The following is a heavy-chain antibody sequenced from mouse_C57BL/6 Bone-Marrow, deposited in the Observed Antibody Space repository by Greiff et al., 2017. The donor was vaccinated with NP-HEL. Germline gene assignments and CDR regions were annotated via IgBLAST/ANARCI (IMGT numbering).Heavy chain of an antibody. V-gene: IGHV5-16*01. CDR2: INYDGSST. Sequence: EVKVVESEGGLVQPGSSMKLSCTASGFTFSDYYMAWVRQVPEKGLEWVANINYDGSSTYYLDSLKSRFIISRDNAKNILYLQMSSLKSEDTATYYCARTDYGSSYAMDYGGQGTSVTVSA. D-gene: IGHD1-1*01. J-gene: IGHJ4*01. CDR3: ARTDYGSSYAMDY. CDR1: GFTFSDYY.